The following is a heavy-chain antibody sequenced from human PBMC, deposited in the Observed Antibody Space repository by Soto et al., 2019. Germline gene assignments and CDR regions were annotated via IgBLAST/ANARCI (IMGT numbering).Heavy chain of an antibody. CDR3: ARAPNSFGEDYYYYYGMDV. D-gene: IGHD3-10*01. J-gene: IGHJ6*02. CDR1: GGSISSGGYY. V-gene: IGHV4-31*03. Sequence: SETLSLTCTVSGGSISSGGYYWSWIRQHPGKGLEWIGYIYYSGSTYYNPSLKSRVTISVDTSKNQFSLKLSSVTAADTAVYYCARAPNSFGEDYYYYYGMDVWGQGTTVTVSS. CDR2: IYYSGST.